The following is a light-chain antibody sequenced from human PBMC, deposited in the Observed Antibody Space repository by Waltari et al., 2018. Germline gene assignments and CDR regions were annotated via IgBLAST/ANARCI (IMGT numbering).Light chain of an antibody. V-gene: IGKV1-39*01. CDR1: QTLSNY. CDR3: HQSRSLPDT. Sequence: IQMTHSPSSLSASVGDRVTITCRASQTLSNYLNWYQQKQGKAPKLLIHGAFSLQSGVPSRFSGSGSGTDFTLTISSLQPEDFATYYCHQSRSLPDTFGQGTKLEI. CDR2: GAF. J-gene: IGKJ2*01.